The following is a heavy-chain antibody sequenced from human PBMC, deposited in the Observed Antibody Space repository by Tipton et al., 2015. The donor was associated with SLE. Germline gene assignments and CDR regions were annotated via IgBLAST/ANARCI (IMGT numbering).Heavy chain of an antibody. CDR2: IYYSGST. J-gene: IGHJ4*02. CDR3: AGTDETGGSPIVATTRVDY. CDR1: GYSISSSYY. Sequence: TLSLTCTVSGYSISSSYYWSWIRQPPGKGLEWIGYIYYSGSTNYNPSLKSRVTISVDTSKNQFSLKLSSVTAADTAVYYCAGTDETGGSPIVATTRVDYWGQGTLVTVSS. D-gene: IGHD5-12*01. V-gene: IGHV4-59*08.